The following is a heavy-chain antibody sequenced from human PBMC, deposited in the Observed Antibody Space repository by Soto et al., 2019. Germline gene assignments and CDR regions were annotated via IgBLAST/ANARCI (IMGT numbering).Heavy chain of an antibody. Sequence: GGSLRLSCAGSGFPFRDYAMSWVRQAPGKGLEWVSGISGSGVDTYYADSVKGRYTISRDKPKNRLYLQMNSLTAEDTAVYYCAKRATAYGTFSYYYYYMDVWGIGTTVTVSS. CDR3: AKRATAYGTFSYYYYYMDV. CDR2: ISGSGVDT. J-gene: IGHJ6*03. V-gene: IGHV3-23*01. D-gene: IGHD2-21*02. CDR1: GFPFRDYA.